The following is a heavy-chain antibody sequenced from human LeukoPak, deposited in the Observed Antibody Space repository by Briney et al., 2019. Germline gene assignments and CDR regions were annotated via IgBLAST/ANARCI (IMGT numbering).Heavy chain of an antibody. D-gene: IGHD2-2*01. J-gene: IGHJ5*02. CDR1: GFTFSSYE. Sequence: GGSLRLSCAASGFTFSSYEMNWVRQAPGKGLEWVSYISSSGSTIYYADSVKGRFTISRDNAKNSLYLQMNSLRAEDTAVYYCARSHCSSTSCYAYNWFDPWGQGTLVTVSS. CDR2: ISSSGSTI. CDR3: ARSHCSSTSCYAYNWFDP. V-gene: IGHV3-48*03.